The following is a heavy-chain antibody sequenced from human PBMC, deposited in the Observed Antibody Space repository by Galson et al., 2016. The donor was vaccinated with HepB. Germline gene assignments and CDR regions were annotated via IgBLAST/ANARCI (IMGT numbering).Heavy chain of an antibody. CDR2: IYHSGST. J-gene: IGHJ6*02. D-gene: IGHD6-6*01. CDR1: GGSINSDY. V-gene: IGHV4-59*12. CDR3: ARCSRSSAYYYYGMDV. Sequence: LSLTCTVTGGSINSDYWSWIRRPPGRGLEWIGYIYHSGSTYYNPSLKSRVTISVDTSKNQFSLKLSSVTAADTAVYYCARCSRSSAYYYYGMDVWGQGTTVIVSS.